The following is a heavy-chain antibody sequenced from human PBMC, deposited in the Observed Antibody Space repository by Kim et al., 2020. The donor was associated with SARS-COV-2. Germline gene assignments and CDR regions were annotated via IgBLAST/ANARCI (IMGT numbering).Heavy chain of an antibody. V-gene: IGHV4-34*01. Sequence: HSGSTKYNPSLKSRVTISVDTSKNQCSLRLSSVTAADTAVYYCSRNTTDYWGQGTLVTVSS. J-gene: IGHJ4*02. D-gene: IGHD1-1*01. CDR2: HSGST. CDR3: SRNTTDY.